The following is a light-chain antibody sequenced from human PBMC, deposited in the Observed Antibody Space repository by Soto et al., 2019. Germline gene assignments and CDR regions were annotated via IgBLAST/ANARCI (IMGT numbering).Light chain of an antibody. Sequence: EILLTQSPATLSLSPGERATLSCRASQSVSNYLAWYQQKPGQAPRLLIYDASNRASGIPARSSGSGSWTDFTLTISSLEPEDFAVYYRQHRRRWPFTFGPGTKVDIK. CDR3: QHRRRWPFT. CDR2: DAS. CDR1: QSVSNY. J-gene: IGKJ3*01. V-gene: IGKV3-11*01.